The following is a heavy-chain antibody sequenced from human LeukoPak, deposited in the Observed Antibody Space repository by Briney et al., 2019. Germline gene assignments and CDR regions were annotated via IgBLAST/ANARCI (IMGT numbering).Heavy chain of an antibody. CDR1: GFTFSSYW. V-gene: IGHV3-74*01. CDR3: ARVTKRVMGNFDY. Sequence: LPGGSLRLSCAASGFTFSSYWMHWVRQAPGKGLVWVSRINSDGSNTSYADSVKGRFTISRDNAKNTLYLQMNSLRAEDTAVYYCARVTKRVMGNFDYWGQGTLVTVSS. D-gene: IGHD2-8*01. J-gene: IGHJ4*02. CDR2: INSDGSNT.